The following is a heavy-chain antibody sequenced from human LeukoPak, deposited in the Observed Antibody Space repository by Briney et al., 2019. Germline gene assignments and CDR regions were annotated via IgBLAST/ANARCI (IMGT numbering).Heavy chain of an antibody. D-gene: IGHD3-10*01. J-gene: IGHJ4*02. V-gene: IGHV4-59*01. CDR1: GGSISSYY. CDR2: IYYSGST. Sequence: PSETLSLTCTASGGSISSYYWSWIRQPPGKGLEWIGYIYYSGSTNYNPSLKSRVTISVDTSKNQFSLKLSSVTAADTAVYYCARDQLNYYGSKNPLDYWGQGTLVTVSS. CDR3: ARDQLNYYGSKNPLDY.